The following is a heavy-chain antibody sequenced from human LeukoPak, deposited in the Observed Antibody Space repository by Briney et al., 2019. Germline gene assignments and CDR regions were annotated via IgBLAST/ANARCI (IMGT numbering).Heavy chain of an antibody. D-gene: IGHD6-13*01. CDR3: ARGPDSSSC. CDR1: GGSFSGYY. V-gene: IGHV4-34*01. Sequence: SETLSLTCAVYGGSFSGYYWSWIRQPPGKGLEWIGEINHSGSTNYNPSLKSRVTISVDTSKNQFSLKLSSVTAADTAVYYCARGPDSSSCWGQGTLVTVSS. J-gene: IGHJ4*02. CDR2: INHSGST.